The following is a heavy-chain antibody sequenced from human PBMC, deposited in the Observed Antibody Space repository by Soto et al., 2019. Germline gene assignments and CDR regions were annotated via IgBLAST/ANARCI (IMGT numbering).Heavy chain of an antibody. J-gene: IGHJ6*02. CDR3: ASWLKEAAIGNDYYGMDV. CDR1: GGAFSDYA. Sequence: QVQLVQSGAEVKKPGSSVKVSCKASGGAFSDYAFSWVRQAPGQGLEWLGGIMPIFRAPDYAQKFQGRVTITADESTRTAYMERRSLRSEDTAVYYCASWLKEAAIGNDYYGMDVWGQGTTVTVS. CDR2: IMPIFRAP. V-gene: IGHV1-69*12. D-gene: IGHD2-2*01.